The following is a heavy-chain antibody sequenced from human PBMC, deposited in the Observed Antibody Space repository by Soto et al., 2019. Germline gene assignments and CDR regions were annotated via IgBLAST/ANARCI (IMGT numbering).Heavy chain of an antibody. Sequence: HPGGSLRLSCAASGFTFNTYGMSWVRQAPAKGLEWVSSISASGANTYYADSVQGRFTISRDISKNTLYLQMNSLGVEDTAVYYCAKESGVQNTWFDPWGQGT. CDR3: AKESGVQNTWFDP. CDR1: GFTFNTYG. V-gene: IGHV3-23*01. D-gene: IGHD2-8*01. J-gene: IGHJ5*02. CDR2: ISASGANT.